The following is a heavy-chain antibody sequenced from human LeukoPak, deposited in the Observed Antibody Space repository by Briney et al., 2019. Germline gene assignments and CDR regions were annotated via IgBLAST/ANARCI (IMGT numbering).Heavy chain of an antibody. J-gene: IGHJ4*02. CDR3: ATGGGSYYYFDY. CDR1: GFTFDDYA. V-gene: IGHV3-9*01. CDR2: ISWNSGSI. Sequence: GGSLRLSCAASGFTFDDYAMHWVRQAPGKGLEWVSGISWNSGSIGYADSVKGRFTISRDNAKNSLYLQMNSLRAEDTALYYCATGGGSYYYFDYWGQGTLVTVSS. D-gene: IGHD1-26*01.